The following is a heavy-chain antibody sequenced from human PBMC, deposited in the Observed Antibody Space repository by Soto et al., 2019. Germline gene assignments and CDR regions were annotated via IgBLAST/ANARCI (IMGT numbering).Heavy chain of an antibody. V-gene: IGHV1-18*04. J-gene: IGHJ3*02. CDR3: ATDRVGDILPAYYIGCAVDI. D-gene: IGHD3-9*01. Sequence: ASVQVSCKASGYTFTSYGISWVRRAPGQGLEWMGWISAYNGNTNYAQKLQGRVTMTTDTSTSTAYMELRSLRSDDTAVYSCATDRVGDILPAYYIGCAVDIWGQGTMVTVS. CDR2: ISAYNGNT. CDR1: GYTFTSYG.